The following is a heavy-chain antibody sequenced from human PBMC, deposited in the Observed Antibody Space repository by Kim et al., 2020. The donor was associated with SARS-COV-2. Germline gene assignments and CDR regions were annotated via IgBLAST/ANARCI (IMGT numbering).Heavy chain of an antibody. CDR1: GFTFSSYS. D-gene: IGHD2-15*01. J-gene: IGHJ5*02. CDR2: ISSSSSTI. Sequence: GGSLRLSCAASGFTFSSYSMNWVRQAPGKGLEWVSYISSSSSTIYYADSVKGRFTISRDNAKNSLYLQMNSLRDEDTAVYYCARERGNGVVVVAATREDWFDPWGQGTLVTVSS. CDR3: ARERGNGVVVVAATREDWFDP. V-gene: IGHV3-48*02.